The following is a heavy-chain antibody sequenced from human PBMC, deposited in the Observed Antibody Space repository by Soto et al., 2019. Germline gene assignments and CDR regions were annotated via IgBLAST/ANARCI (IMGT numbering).Heavy chain of an antibody. CDR1: GFTFSSYS. CDR3: ARVPGRRGLRYYYYYYMDV. J-gene: IGHJ6*03. Sequence: PGGSLRLSCAASGFTFSSYSMNWVRQAPGKGLEWVSYISSSSSTIYYADSVKGRFTISRDNAKNSLYLQMNSLRAEDTAVYYCARVPGRRGLRYYYYYYMDVWGKGTTVTVSS. CDR2: ISSSSSTI. D-gene: IGHD3-10*01. V-gene: IGHV3-48*01.